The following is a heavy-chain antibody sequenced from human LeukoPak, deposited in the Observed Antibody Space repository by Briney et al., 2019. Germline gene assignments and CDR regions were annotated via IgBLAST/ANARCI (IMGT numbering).Heavy chain of an antibody. CDR2: IWYDGSNK. J-gene: IGHJ5*02. CDR1: GFTFSSYG. CDR3: VKGGFDSPQFDP. Sequence: PGGSLRLSCAASGFTFSSYGMHWVRQAPGKGLEWVAVIWYDGSNKYYADSVKGRFTISRDNSKNTLYLQMNSLRAEDTAVYYCVKGGFDSPQFDPWGQGTLVTVSS. D-gene: IGHD3-22*01. V-gene: IGHV3-33*06.